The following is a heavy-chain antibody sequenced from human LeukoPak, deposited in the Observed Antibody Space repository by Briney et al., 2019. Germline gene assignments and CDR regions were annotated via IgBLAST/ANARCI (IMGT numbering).Heavy chain of an antibody. D-gene: IGHD1-26*01. CDR3: ARDNGRATQFDY. CDR2: INPNSGGT. CDR1: GYTFTGYY. J-gene: IGHJ4*02. V-gene: IGHV1-2*02. Sequence: ASVKVSCKASGYTFTGYYMHWVRQAPGQGLEWMGWINPNSGGTNYAQKFQGRVTMTRDTSISTAYMELSRLRSDDTAVYYCARDNGRATQFDYWGQGTLVTVSS.